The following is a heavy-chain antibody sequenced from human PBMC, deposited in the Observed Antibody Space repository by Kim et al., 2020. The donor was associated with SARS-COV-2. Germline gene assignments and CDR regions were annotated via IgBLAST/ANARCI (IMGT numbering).Heavy chain of an antibody. Sequence: GGSLRLSCAASGFTFSSYSMNWVRQAPGKGLEWVSSISSSSSYIYYADSVKGRFTISRDNAKNSLYLQMNSLRAEDTAVYYCARLLLWFGDDAFDIWGQGTMVTVSS. J-gene: IGHJ3*02. D-gene: IGHD3-10*01. CDR1: GFTFSSYS. V-gene: IGHV3-21*01. CDR3: ARLLLWFGDDAFDI. CDR2: ISSSSSYI.